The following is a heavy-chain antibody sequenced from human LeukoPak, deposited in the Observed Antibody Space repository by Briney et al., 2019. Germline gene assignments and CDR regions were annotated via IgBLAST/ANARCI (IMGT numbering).Heavy chain of an antibody. V-gene: IGHV3-33*06. CDR3: ANYYTRFLSWFDP. CDR1: GFTFSSYG. J-gene: IGHJ5*02. D-gene: IGHD3-3*01. Sequence: GGSLRLSCAASGFTFSSYGMHWVRQAPGKGLEWVAVIWYDGSNKYYADSVKGRFTISRDNSKNTLYLQMNSLRAEDTAVYYCANYYTRFLSWFDPWGQGTLVTVSS. CDR2: IWYDGSNK.